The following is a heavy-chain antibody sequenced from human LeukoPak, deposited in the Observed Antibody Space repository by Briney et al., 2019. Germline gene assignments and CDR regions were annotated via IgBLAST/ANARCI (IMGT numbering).Heavy chain of an antibody. Sequence: SETLSLTCTVSGGSISSYYWSWIRQPPGKGLEWIGYIYYSGGTNYNPSLKSRVHISVDTSKNQFSLKLSSVTAADTAVYYCARLGFSNSGSYLAPSDYWGQGTLVTVSS. CDR3: ARLGFSNSGSYLAPSDY. J-gene: IGHJ4*02. D-gene: IGHD1-26*01. CDR1: GGSISSYY. V-gene: IGHV4-59*08. CDR2: IYYSGGT.